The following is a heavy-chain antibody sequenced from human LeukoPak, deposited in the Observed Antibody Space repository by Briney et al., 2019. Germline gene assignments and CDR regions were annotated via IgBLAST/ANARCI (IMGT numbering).Heavy chain of an antibody. D-gene: IGHD3-9*01. CDR3: ARKVHYDILTGYPTGHFDY. Sequence: SETLSLTCTVSGGSISSYYWSCIRQPPGKGLEWIGYIYYSGSTNYNPSLKSRVTISVDTSKNQFSLKLSSVPAADTAVYYCARKVHYDILTGYPTGHFDYWGQGTLVTVSS. V-gene: IGHV4-59*08. CDR1: GGSISSYY. CDR2: IYYSGST. J-gene: IGHJ4*02.